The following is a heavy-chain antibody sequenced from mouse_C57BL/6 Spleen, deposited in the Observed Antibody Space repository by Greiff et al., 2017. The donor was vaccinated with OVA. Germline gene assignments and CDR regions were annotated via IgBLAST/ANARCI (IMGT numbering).Heavy chain of an antibody. CDR2: ISYDGSN. Sequence: EVKLQESGPGLVKPSQSLSLTCSVTGYSITSGYYWNWIRQFPGNKLEWMGYISYDGSNNYNPSLKNRISLTRDTSKNQLFLKLNSVTTEDTATYYCARAADYYAMDYWGQGTSVTVSS. D-gene: IGHD6-1*01. CDR3: ARAADYYAMDY. J-gene: IGHJ4*01. CDR1: GYSITSGYY. V-gene: IGHV3-6*01.